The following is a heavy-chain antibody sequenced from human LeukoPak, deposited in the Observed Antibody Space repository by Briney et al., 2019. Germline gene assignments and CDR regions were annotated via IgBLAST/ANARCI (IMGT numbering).Heavy chain of an antibody. Sequence: GRSLRLSCAASGFTFSKLWMSWVRQAPGKGLEWVANLDPAGSDTFYVDSVKGRFTISRDNTKNSLFLHMNNLRADDSAVYYCALDFALFFWGQGSLVSVSS. CDR1: GFTFSKLW. CDR2: LDPAGSDT. V-gene: IGHV3-7*01. J-gene: IGHJ4*02. CDR3: ALDFALFF.